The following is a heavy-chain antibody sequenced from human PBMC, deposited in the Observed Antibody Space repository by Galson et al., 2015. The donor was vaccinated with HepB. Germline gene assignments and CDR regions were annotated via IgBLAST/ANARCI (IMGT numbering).Heavy chain of an antibody. CDR3: ARVVGTKSWFDP. CDR1: GGTFSKFT. V-gene: IGHV1-69*02. Sequence: VKVSCKASGGTFSKFTFSWVRQAPGQGLERMGRIIPIIGITNYAQKFQGSVTITADKSTSTAYMELSSLRSEDTAVYYCARVVGTKSWFDPWGQGTLVAVSS. J-gene: IGHJ5*02. CDR2: IIPIIGIT. D-gene: IGHD1-26*01.